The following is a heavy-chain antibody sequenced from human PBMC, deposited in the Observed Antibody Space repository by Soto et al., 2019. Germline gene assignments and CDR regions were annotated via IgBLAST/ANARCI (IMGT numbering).Heavy chain of an antibody. D-gene: IGHD4-17*01. V-gene: IGHV4-30-4*01. J-gene: IGHJ4*02. Sequence: QVQLQESGPGLVKPSQTLSLTYTVSGGSISSGDYYWSWIRQPPGKGLEWIGYIYYSGSTYYNPSLKSRVTIPVDTSKIQFSLKLSSVTAADTAVYYCPRALMTTVTPSFVYWGQGTLVTVSS. CDR1: GGSISSGDYY. CDR2: IYYSGST. CDR3: PRALMTTVTPSFVY.